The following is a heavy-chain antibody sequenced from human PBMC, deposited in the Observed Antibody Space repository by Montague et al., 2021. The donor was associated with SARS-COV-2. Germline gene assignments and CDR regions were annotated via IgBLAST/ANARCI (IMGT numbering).Heavy chain of an antibody. CDR1: GGSITSGTYF. J-gene: IGHJ4*02. CDR3: ARWDPQTLTLIGLRGKSASDY. D-gene: IGHD4-23*01. V-gene: IGHV4-39*01. CDR2: INHSGTT. Sequence: SETLSLTCTVSGGSITSGTYFWGWIRQPPGKGLEWIAEINHSGTTNYNFNPSLRSRVTISVDTSKSQFSLKLSSVTAADTGVYYCARWDPQTLTLIGLRGKSASDYWGQGTLVTVSS.